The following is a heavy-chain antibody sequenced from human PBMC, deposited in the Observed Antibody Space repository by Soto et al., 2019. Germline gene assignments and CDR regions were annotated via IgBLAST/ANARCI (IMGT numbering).Heavy chain of an antibody. CDR2: INHSGST. Sequence: SETLSFTCAVYGGSFSGYYWSWIRQPPGKGLEWIGEINHSGSTNYNPSLKSRVTISVDASKNQFSLKLSSVTAADTAVYYCARGNPYYYGSGSYYNNWFDHWGQGTLVTVSS. V-gene: IGHV4-34*01. CDR1: GGSFSGYY. D-gene: IGHD3-10*01. CDR3: ARGNPYYYGSGSYYNNWFDH. J-gene: IGHJ5*02.